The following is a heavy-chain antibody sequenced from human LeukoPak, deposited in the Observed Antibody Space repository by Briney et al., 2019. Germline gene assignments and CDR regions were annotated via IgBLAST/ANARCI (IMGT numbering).Heavy chain of an antibody. CDR2: IFPIFGTA. J-gene: IGHJ4*02. V-gene: IGHV1-69*05. D-gene: IGHD5-12*01. CDR1: GGTFSSYA. CDR3: ARDGYSGYDLYY. Sequence: SVKVSCKASGGTFSSYAISWVRQAPGQGLEWMGRIFPIFGTANYAQKFQGRVTITTDESTSTAYMELSSLRSEDTAVYYCARDGYSGYDLYYWGQGTLVTVSS.